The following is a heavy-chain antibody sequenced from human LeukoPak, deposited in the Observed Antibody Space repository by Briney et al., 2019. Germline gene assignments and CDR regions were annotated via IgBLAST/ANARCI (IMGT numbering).Heavy chain of an antibody. CDR3: AKTQGYYDA. Sequence: GGSLRLSCVASGFTFSNYAMSWVRQAPGKGLELVSGIYGSDDKTVYGDAVKGRFTISRDNSKNTLYLQMDSLRADDTAVYYCAKTQGYYDAWGQGALVTVSS. D-gene: IGHD2-15*01. J-gene: IGHJ5*02. CDR2: IYGSDDKT. V-gene: IGHV3-23*01. CDR1: GFTFSNYA.